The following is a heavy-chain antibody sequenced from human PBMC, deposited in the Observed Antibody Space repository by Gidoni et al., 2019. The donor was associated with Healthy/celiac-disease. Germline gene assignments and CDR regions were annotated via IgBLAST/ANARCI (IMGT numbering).Heavy chain of an antibody. CDR1: GFTFSSYG. CDR3: ARELRYFDWLLEYYFDY. D-gene: IGHD3-9*01. V-gene: IGHV3-33*01. Sequence: QVQLVESGGGVVQPGRSLRLSCAASGFTFSSYGMHWVRQAPGKGLEGVAVIWYDGSNKYYADSVKGRFTISRDNSKNTLYLQMNSLRAEDTAVYYCARELRYFDWLLEYYFDYWGQGTLVTVSS. CDR2: IWYDGSNK. J-gene: IGHJ4*02.